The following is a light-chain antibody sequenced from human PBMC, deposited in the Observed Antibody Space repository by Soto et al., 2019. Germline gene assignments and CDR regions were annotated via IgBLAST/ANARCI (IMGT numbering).Light chain of an antibody. J-gene: IGLJ2*01. CDR3: AAWDDSLSGVV. V-gene: IGLV1-47*01. Sequence: QAVVTQPPSASGTPGQRVTISCSGSSSNIGSNYVYWYQRLPGTAPKLLIYRNNQRPSGVPDRFSGSKSGTSASLAISGLRSEDEADYYCAAWDDSLSGVVFGGGTQLTVL. CDR2: RNN. CDR1: SSNIGSNY.